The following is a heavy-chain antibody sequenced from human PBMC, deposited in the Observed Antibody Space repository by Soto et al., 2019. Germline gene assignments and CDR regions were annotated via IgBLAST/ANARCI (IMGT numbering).Heavy chain of an antibody. J-gene: IGHJ6*02. CDR3: ARDPIAAAGYYYYGMDV. V-gene: IGHV1-46*01. D-gene: IGHD6-13*01. Sequence: QVQLVQSGAEVKKPGASVKVSCKASGYTFTSYYMHWVRQAPGQGLEWMGIINPSGGSTSYAQKFQGRVTMTRDTSTSTVYMELSSLRSEDTAVYYCARDPIAAAGYYYYGMDVWGQGTTVTVSS. CDR2: INPSGGST. CDR1: GYTFTSYY.